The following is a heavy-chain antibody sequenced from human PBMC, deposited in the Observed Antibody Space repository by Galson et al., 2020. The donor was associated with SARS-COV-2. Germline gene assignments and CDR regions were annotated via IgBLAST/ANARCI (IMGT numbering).Heavy chain of an antibody. CDR3: ARDRYMTGSYLNWFDP. CDR1: GYTFTSYG. J-gene: IGHJ5*02. V-gene: IGHV1-18*01. Sequence: ASVKVSCKASGYTFTSYGISWVRQAPGQGLEWMGRISAYNGNTNYAQKLQGRVTMTTDISTSTAYMELRSLRCDDTAVYYCARDRYMTGSYLNWFDPWGQGTLVTVSS. D-gene: IGHD3-9*01. CDR2: ISAYNGNT.